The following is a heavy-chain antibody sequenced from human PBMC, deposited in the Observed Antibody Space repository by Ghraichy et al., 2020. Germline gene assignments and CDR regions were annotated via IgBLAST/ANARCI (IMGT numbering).Heavy chain of an antibody. CDR3: ARNYDGY. D-gene: IGHD3-16*01. Sequence: LSLTCAASGFTFSNHWMSWVRQAPGKGLERVANIKTDGNKKDYVDSVKGRFTISRDNAKNSLYLQMNSLRAEDTAVYYCARNYDGYWGQGTLVTVSS. CDR1: GFTFSNHW. V-gene: IGHV3-7*03. J-gene: IGHJ4*02. CDR2: IKTDGNKK.